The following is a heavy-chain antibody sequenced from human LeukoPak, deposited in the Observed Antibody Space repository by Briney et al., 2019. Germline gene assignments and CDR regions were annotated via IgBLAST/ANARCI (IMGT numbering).Heavy chain of an antibody. V-gene: IGHV3-21*01. J-gene: IGHJ6*03. CDR1: GFTFSSYT. CDR2: ITRTSNYI. Sequence: PGGSLRLSCAASGFTFSSYTMNWVRQAPGKGLEWVSSITRTSNYIYYADSVKGRFTISRDNAKNSLFLQMNSLRAEDTAVYYCARAGSEDPSYYYMDVWGKGTTVTVSS. CDR3: ARAGSEDPSYYYMDV. D-gene: IGHD1-14*01.